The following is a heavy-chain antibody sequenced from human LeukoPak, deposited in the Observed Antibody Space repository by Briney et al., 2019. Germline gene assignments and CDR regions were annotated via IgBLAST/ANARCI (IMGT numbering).Heavy chain of an antibody. J-gene: IGHJ4*02. V-gene: IGHV1-18*04. CDR3: ARVDYYGSGSYPLGDY. Sequence: ASVKVSCKASGYTFTSYGISWVRQAPGQGLEWMGWISAYNGNTNYAQKLQGRVTMTTDTSTSTAYMELRSLRSDDTAVYYCARVDYYGSGSYPLGDYWGQGTLVTVSS. D-gene: IGHD3-10*01. CDR2: ISAYNGNT. CDR1: GYTFTSYG.